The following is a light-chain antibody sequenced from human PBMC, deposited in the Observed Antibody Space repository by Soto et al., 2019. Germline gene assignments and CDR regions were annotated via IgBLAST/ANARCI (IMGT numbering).Light chain of an antibody. V-gene: IGKV1-39*01. CDR3: QQSGTTPPA. CDR1: EYRRNY. CDR2: SAS. Sequence: DIQMSQWPSSLSASVRDRVSITCRTTEYRRNYSNGYQQKPGKAPKLLIYSASGLPSGVPSPCGWRESGSDCTVTSRSLQPRDVASYYCQQSGTTPPAFGKGTKVDIK. J-gene: IGKJ1*01.